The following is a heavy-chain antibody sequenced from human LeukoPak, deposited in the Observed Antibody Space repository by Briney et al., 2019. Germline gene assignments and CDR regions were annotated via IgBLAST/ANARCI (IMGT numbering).Heavy chain of an antibody. D-gene: IGHD2-8*01. CDR2: ILISGST. CDR3: AGRERLRGYCSNGECYRYALDI. Sequence: SETLSLTCTVSGDSIGSYYWTWIRQPPGKGLEWIGNILISGSTNYTPSLKSRITISVDPSKNQFSLKLNSVTAADTAVYYCAGRERLRGYCSNGECYRYALDIWGQGTMVTVSS. CDR1: GDSIGSYY. V-gene: IGHV4-4*09. J-gene: IGHJ3*02.